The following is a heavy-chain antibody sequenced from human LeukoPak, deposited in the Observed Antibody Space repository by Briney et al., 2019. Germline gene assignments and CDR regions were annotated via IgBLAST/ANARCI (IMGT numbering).Heavy chain of an antibody. Sequence: SVKVSCKASGGTFSSYAISWVRQAPGQGLEWMGGIIPIFGTANYAQKFQGRVTITTDESTSTAYMELSSLRSEDAAVYYCARVSPYYYGSGFRYYFDYWGQGTLVTVSS. D-gene: IGHD3-10*01. CDR1: GGTFSSYA. J-gene: IGHJ4*02. CDR3: ARVSPYYYGSGFRYYFDY. CDR2: IIPIFGTA. V-gene: IGHV1-69*05.